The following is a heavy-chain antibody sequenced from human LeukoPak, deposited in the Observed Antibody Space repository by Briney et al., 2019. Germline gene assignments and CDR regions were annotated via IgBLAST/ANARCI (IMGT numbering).Heavy chain of an antibody. CDR2: ISNSGGST. J-gene: IGHJ4*02. V-gene: IGHV3-23*01. Sequence: PGGSLRLSCAASGFTFSSYAMSWVRQAPGKGLEWVSAISNSGGSTYYADSVKGRFTISRDNAKNSLYLQMNSLRAEDTAVYYCARGQELYDYVWGSYRPYFDYWGQGTLVTVSS. CDR1: GFTFSSYA. D-gene: IGHD3-16*02. CDR3: ARGQELYDYVWGSYRPYFDY.